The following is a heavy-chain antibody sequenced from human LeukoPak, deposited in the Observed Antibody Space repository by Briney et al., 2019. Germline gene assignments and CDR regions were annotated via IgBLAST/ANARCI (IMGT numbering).Heavy chain of an antibody. CDR1: GYSFTSYW. Sequence: GESLKISCKGSGYSFTSYWIGWVRQMPGKGLEWMGIIYPGDSDTRYSPSFQGQVTISADKSISAAYLQWSSLKASDTAMYYCARTPRYCSSTSCYIPGSFDYWGQGTLVTVSS. CDR2: IYPGDSDT. V-gene: IGHV5-51*01. J-gene: IGHJ4*02. CDR3: ARTPRYCSSTSCYIPGSFDY. D-gene: IGHD2-2*02.